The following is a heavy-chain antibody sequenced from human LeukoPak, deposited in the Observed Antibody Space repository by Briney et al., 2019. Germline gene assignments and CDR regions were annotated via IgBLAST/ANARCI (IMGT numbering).Heavy chain of an antibody. CDR3: ARDHVKLGSSFHPFDAFDV. J-gene: IGHJ3*01. Sequence: GASVKVSRKASGYTFPTYAMNWVRQAPGQGLEWMGWINTNTGNPTYAQGFTGRFVFSLDTSVSTAYLQISSLKAEDTAIYYCARDHVKLGSSFHPFDAFDVWGQGTLVTVSS. CDR1: GYTFPTYA. D-gene: IGHD2-2*01. V-gene: IGHV7-4-1*02. CDR2: INTNTGNP.